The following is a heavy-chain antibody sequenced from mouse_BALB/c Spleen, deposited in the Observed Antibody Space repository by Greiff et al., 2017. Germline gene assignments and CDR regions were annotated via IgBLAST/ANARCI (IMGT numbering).Heavy chain of an antibody. V-gene: IGHV5-6*01. D-gene: IGHD3-3*01. Sequence: EVQRVESGGDLVKPGGSLKLSCAASGFTFSSYGMSWVRQTPDKRLEWVATISSGGSYTYYPDSVKGRFTISRDNAKNNLYLQMSSLKSEDTAMYYCARDPGTGFDYWGQGTTLTVSS. J-gene: IGHJ2*01. CDR1: GFTFSSYG. CDR2: ISSGGSYT. CDR3: ARDPGTGFDY.